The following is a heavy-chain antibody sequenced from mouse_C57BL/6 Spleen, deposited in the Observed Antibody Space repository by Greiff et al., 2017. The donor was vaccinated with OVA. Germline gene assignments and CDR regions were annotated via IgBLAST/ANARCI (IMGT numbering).Heavy chain of an antibody. CDR3: ARGSGSSGYFDY. CDR1: GYTFTSYG. CDR2: IYPRSGNT. J-gene: IGHJ2*01. D-gene: IGHD1-1*01. V-gene: IGHV1-81*01. Sequence: QVQLKESGAELARPGASVKLSCKASGYTFTSYGISWVKQRTGQGLEWIGEIYPRSGNTYYNEKFKGQATLPADKSSSTAYMELRSLTSEDSAVYVCARGSGSSGYFDYWGQGTTLTVSS.